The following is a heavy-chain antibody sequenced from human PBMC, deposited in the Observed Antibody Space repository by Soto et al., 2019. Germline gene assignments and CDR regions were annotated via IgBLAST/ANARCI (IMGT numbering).Heavy chain of an antibody. CDR1: GFTFSSYA. CDR3: SKDRRPVSGSYYKALVFDY. CDR2: ISGSGGST. D-gene: IGHD3-10*01. J-gene: IGHJ4*02. V-gene: IGHV3-23*01. Sequence: GGSLRLSCAASGFTFSSYAMSWVRQAPGKGLDLFSAISGSGGSTYYADSVKGRFTISRDNSKNTLYLQMNSLRAEDTAVYFCSKDRRPVSGSYYKALVFDYWGQGTLVTVSS.